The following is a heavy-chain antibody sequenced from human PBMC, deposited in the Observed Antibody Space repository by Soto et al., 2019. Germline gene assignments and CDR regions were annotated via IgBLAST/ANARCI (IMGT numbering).Heavy chain of an antibody. J-gene: IGHJ3*02. D-gene: IGHD3-22*01. CDR1: GFTFTSSA. V-gene: IGHV1-58*01. Sequence: ASVKVYCKASGFTFTSSAVQWVRQARGQRLEWIGWIVVGSGNTNYAQKFQERVTITRDMSTSTAYMELSSLRSEDTAVYYCAADPRDSSGYPDAFDIWGQGTMVTVSS. CDR3: AADPRDSSGYPDAFDI. CDR2: IVVGSGNT.